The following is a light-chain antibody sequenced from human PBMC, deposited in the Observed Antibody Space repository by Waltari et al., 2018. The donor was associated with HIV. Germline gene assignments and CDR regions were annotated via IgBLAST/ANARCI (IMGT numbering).Light chain of an antibody. CDR2: GDN. CDR3: QAYDSSVIGSV. V-gene: IGLV1-40*01. Sequence: QSVLTQPPSVSGAPGQTVTISCTVRSPTVGADEVHWYQQLPGAAPKLLIYGDNNRPSGVPDRFSGSKSGASASLAITGLQAQDEAYYYCQAYDSSVIGSVFGGGTKVTVL. CDR1: SPTVGADE. J-gene: IGLJ3*02.